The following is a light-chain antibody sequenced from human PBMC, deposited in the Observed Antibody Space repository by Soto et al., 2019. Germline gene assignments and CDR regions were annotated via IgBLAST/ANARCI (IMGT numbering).Light chain of an antibody. CDR3: QQYGSSLYT. Sequence: EIVLTQSPGTLSLSPGERDTLSCRASRSVSNNYLAWYQQKAGQAPRLLIHTASSRATGIPDRFSGSGSGTAFTLTINGLEPEDFAVYYCQQYGSSLYTFGQGTKLEIK. CDR1: RSVSNNY. J-gene: IGKJ2*01. V-gene: IGKV3-20*01. CDR2: TAS.